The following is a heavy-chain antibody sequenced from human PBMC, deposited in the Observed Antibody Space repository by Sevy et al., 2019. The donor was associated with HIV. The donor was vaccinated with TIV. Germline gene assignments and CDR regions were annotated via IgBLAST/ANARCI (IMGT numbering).Heavy chain of an antibody. V-gene: IGHV1-69*13. Sequence: ASVKVSCKSSGGTFSSYGVNWVRQAPGQGLEWMGGIIPMFGATNYAQNFQGRVTIIADESTSTAYMELSSLRSDDTAVYYCARGQVLGGGRFDPWGQGTVVTVSS. CDR2: IIPMFGAT. CDR1: GGTFSSYG. CDR3: ARGQVLGGGRFDP. D-gene: IGHD3-3*01. J-gene: IGHJ5*02.